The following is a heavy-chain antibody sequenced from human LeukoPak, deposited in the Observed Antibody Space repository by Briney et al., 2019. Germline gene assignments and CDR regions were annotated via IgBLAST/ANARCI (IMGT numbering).Heavy chain of an antibody. CDR2: ISVYNGNT. V-gene: IGHV1-18*01. CDR1: GYTFTTHG. J-gene: IGHJ4*02. CDR3: VRDIGTSPYLHDY. D-gene: IGHD6-13*01. Sequence: ASVKVSCKASGYTFTTHGISWVRQAPGQGLEWMGWISVYNGNTNYAQKFQGRVTMTTDTSTSTAYMEVRTLRFDDTAVYYCVRDIGTSPYLHDYWGEGTLVTVSS.